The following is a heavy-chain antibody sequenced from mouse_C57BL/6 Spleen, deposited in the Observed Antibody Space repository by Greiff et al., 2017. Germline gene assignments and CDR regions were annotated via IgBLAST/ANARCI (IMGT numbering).Heavy chain of an antibody. Sequence: EVKLMESGGGLVQPGGSMKLSCAASGFTFIDAWMDWVRQSPEKGLEWVAEIRNKANNHATYYAESVKGRFTISRDDSKSSVYLQMNSLRAEDTGIYYCTRRGYYGSWYFDVWGTGTTVTVSS. CDR3: TRRGYYGSWYFDV. V-gene: IGHV6-6*01. CDR2: IRNKANNHAT. CDR1: GFTFIDAW. J-gene: IGHJ1*03. D-gene: IGHD2-3*01.